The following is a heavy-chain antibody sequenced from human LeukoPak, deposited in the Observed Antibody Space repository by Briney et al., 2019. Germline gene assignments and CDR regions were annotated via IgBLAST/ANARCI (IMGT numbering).Heavy chain of an antibody. CDR3: AKAAKYYDFWSAPMDV. V-gene: IGHV3-23*01. CDR1: GFTFSSYA. Sequence: GGSLRLSCAASGFTFSSYAMSWVRQAPGKGLEWVSSISGSGGATYYADSVKGRFTISRDNSKNTLYLQMNSLRAEDTAVYYCAKAAKYYDFWSAPMDVWGQGTTVTVSS. J-gene: IGHJ6*02. CDR2: ISGSGGAT. D-gene: IGHD3-3*01.